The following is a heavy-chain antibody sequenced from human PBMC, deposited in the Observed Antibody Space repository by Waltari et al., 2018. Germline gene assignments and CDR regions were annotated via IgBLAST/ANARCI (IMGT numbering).Heavy chain of an antibody. CDR3: ARAFGSSGYMDY. CDR2: ISSSSSYI. V-gene: IGHV3-21*01. D-gene: IGHD3-22*01. CDR1: GFTFSSYS. J-gene: IGHJ4*02. Sequence: EVQLVESGGGLVKPGGSLRLSCAASGFTFSSYSMNWVLQAPGKGLEWVSSISSSSSYIYYADSVKGRFTISRDNAKNSLYLQMNSLRAEDTAVYYCARAFGSSGYMDYWGQGTLVTVSS.